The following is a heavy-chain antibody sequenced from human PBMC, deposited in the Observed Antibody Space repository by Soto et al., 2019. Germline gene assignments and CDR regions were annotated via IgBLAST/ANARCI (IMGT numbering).Heavy chain of an antibody. J-gene: IGHJ4*02. CDR1: GYSFTTYG. V-gene: IGHV1-18*01. D-gene: IGHD4-4*01. CDR2: IRDYNGKT. CDR3: VRDPGGHSDYERFDY. Sequence: QVQLVQSGAEVKKAGASVKVSCKTSGYSFTTYGFSWVRQAPGQGLEWMGGIRDYNGKTDYAQKFRGRLTLPIDTSTDTTYMDLRCLSSDETAMYYCVRDPGGHSDYERFDYWGQGTLVTVSS.